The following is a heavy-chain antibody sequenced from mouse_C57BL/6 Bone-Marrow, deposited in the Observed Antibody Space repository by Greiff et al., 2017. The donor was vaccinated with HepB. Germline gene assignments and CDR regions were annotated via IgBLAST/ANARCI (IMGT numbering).Heavy chain of an antibody. D-gene: IGHD1-1*01. CDR1: GYAFTNYL. J-gene: IGHJ2*01. Sequence: VQLQQSGAELVRPGTSVKVSCKASGYAFTNYLIEWVKQRPGQGLEWIGVINPGSGGTNYNEKFKGKATLTADKSSSTAYMQLSSLTSADSAVYFCARRGHGSSGYYFDGWGKGTTLTVSS. CDR2: INPGSGGT. V-gene: IGHV1-54*01. CDR3: ARRGHGSSGYYFDG.